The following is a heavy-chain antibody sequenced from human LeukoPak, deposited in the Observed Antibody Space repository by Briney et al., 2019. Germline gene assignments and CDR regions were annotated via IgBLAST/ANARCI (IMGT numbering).Heavy chain of an antibody. CDR2: ISAYNGNT. CDR1: GYTFTSYG. J-gene: IGHJ4*02. V-gene: IGHV1-18*01. CDR3: ARLLPYDILTGYYLSIGY. Sequence: ASVKVSCKASGYTFTSYGISWVRQAPGQGLAWMGWISAYNGNTNYAQKLQGRVTMTTDTSTSTAYMERRSLRSDETAVYYCARLLPYDILTGYYLSIGYWGQGTLVTV. D-gene: IGHD3-9*01.